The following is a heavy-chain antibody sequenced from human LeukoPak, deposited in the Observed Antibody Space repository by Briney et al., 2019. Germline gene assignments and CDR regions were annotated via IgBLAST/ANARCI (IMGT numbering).Heavy chain of an antibody. CDR3: ASSFLDGPVAGTRLAFDI. CDR2: INWNGGST. Sequence: GGSLRLSCAASGFTFDDYGMSWVRQAPGKGLEGVSGINWNGGSTGYADSVKGRFTISRDNAKNSLYLQMNSLRAEDTALYYCASSFLDGPVAGTRLAFDIWGQGTMVTVSS. D-gene: IGHD6-19*01. V-gene: IGHV3-20*04. CDR1: GFTFDDYG. J-gene: IGHJ3*02.